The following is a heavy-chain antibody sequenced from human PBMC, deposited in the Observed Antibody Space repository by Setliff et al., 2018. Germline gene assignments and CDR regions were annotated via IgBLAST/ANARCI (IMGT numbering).Heavy chain of an antibody. Sequence: PSETLSLTCAVSGGSISSSNWWSLVRQPPGKGLEWIGEIYHGGSTNYHPSLKSRVTISVDKSKNQFSLKLSSVTAADTAVYYCARDGSYYYFDYWGQGTLVTVSS. J-gene: IGHJ4*02. V-gene: IGHV4-4*02. CDR2: IYHGGST. CDR1: GGSISSSNW. CDR3: ARDGSYYYFDY. D-gene: IGHD1-26*01.